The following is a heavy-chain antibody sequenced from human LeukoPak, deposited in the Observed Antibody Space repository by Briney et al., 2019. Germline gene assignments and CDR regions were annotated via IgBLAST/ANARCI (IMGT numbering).Heavy chain of an antibody. V-gene: IGHV1-18*01. D-gene: IGHD2-21*02. CDR3: ARDQGGVTDFDY. Sequence: ASVKVSCKASGGTFSSYAISWVRQAPGQGLEWMGWISAYNGNTNYAQKLQGRVTMTTDTSTCTAYMELRSLRSDDTAVYYCARDQGGVTDFDYWGQGTLVTVSS. CDR1: GGTFSSYA. CDR2: ISAYNGNT. J-gene: IGHJ4*02.